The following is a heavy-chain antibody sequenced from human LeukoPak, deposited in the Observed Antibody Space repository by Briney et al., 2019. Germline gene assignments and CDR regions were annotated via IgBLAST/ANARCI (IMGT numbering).Heavy chain of an antibody. CDR3: GRGGDGIDV. Sequence: GGSLRLSCTVSGFTFRNYLMHWVRQAPGGGLVWVSRINIDETNAYADSVSGRFIVSRDNAKNTLYLQMNSLKAEDTAMYFCGRGGDGIDVWGQGTTVIVSS. CDR2: INIDETNA. V-gene: IGHV3-74*01. CDR1: GFTFRNYL. J-gene: IGHJ3*01.